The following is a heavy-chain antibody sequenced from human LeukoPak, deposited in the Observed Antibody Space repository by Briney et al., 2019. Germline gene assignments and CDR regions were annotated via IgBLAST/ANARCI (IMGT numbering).Heavy chain of an antibody. CDR3: ARGHPYGLDSYSNYYYYMDV. CDR1: GFTFSSYW. Sequence: PGRSLRLSCAASGFTFSSYWMSSVRQAPGKGLEWVANIKQDGREKYYVDSVKGRFTISRDNAKISLYLQMNSLRADDTAVYYCARGHPYGLDSYSNYYYYMDVWGKGTTVTVSS. CDR2: IKQDGREK. V-gene: IGHV3-7*01. J-gene: IGHJ6*03. D-gene: IGHD4-11*01.